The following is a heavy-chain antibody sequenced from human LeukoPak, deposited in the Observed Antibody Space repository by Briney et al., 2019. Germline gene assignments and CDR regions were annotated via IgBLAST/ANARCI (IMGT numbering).Heavy chain of an antibody. Sequence: SETLSLTCTVSGGSIGSSRFYWGWLRQPPGKGLEWTGSIDYSGKTFYNPSLKSRVTISVDTSKNQFSLKLSSVTAADTAVYYCARSVVTLYWYFDLWGRGTLVTVSS. D-gene: IGHD4-23*01. CDR2: IDYSGKT. V-gene: IGHV4-39*01. CDR3: ARSVVTLYWYFDL. J-gene: IGHJ2*01. CDR1: GGSIGSSRFY.